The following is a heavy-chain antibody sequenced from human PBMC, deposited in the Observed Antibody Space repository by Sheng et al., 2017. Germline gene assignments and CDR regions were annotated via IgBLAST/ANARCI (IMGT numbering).Heavy chain of an antibody. D-gene: IGHD4-17*01. CDR2: IKSEIDGGTP. V-gene: IGHV3-15*01. CDR3: ATLWGRVTTDY. CDR1: GYKFKDAW. Sequence: EVQLVESGGGLVKPGESLRLSCVASGYKFKDAWMYWVRQAPGKGLEWVGRIKSEIDGGTPDYPRYVAGRFFVSRDDSKNTLFLQMNDLKTDDTAVYYCATLWGRVTTDYWGQGTLVTVSS. J-gene: IGHJ4*02.